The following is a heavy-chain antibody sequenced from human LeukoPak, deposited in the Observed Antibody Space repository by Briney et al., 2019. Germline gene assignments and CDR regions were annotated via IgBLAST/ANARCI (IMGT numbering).Heavy chain of an antibody. CDR1: GFTVRDSD. CDR2: IYSGGST. CDR3: LNDSPIY. J-gene: IGHJ4*02. Sequence: QPGGSLRLSCAASGFTVRDSDMSWVRQAPGKGLEWVSVIYSGGSTYYADSVKGRFTISRDNSKNTLYLQMNSLRAEDTAVYYCLNDSPIYWGQGTLVTVSS. V-gene: IGHV3-53*01. D-gene: IGHD2-15*01.